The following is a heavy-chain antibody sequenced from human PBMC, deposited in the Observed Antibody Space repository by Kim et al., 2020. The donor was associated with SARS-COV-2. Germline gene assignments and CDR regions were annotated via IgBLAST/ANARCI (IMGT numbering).Heavy chain of an antibody. CDR2: IYSGGST. CDR1: GFTVSSNY. CDR3: ARGDPVEPYYYGSGCHTSGGVDY. D-gene: IGHD3-10*01. V-gene: IGHV3-53*04. Sequence: GGSLRLSCAASGFTVSSNYMSWVRQAPGKGLEWDSVIYSGGSTYSADAVKGRFTISRNNSKNTLYLQMTSLRAEDTAVYYCARGDPVEPYYYGSGCHTSGGVDYWGEGKLVTVAS. J-gene: IGHJ4*02.